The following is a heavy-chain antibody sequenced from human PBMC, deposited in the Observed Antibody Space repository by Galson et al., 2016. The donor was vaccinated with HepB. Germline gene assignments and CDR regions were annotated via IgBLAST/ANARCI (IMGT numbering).Heavy chain of an antibody. V-gene: IGHV1-24*01. J-gene: IGHJ3*02. Sequence: IHWVRQAPGKGLAWIGYFDPVDGKPMSSEKFHGRVTLTEDSSRATASLELSSLRSEDTAVYFGAGQPLWHGFDIWGQGTLVIVSS. CDR3: AGQPLWHGFDI. D-gene: IGHD2-21*01. CDR2: FDPVDGKP.